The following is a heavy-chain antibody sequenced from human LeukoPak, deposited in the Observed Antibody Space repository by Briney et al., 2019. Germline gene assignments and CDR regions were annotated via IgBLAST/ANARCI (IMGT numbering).Heavy chain of an antibody. CDR2: ISSSGSTI. J-gene: IGHJ4*02. CDR1: GFTFSSYS. D-gene: IGHD5-24*01. Sequence: PGGSLRFSCAASGFTFSSYSMNWVRQAPGKGLEWVSYISSSGSTIYYADSVKGRFTISRDNAKNSLSLQMNSLRAEDTAVYYCARGRDGYNSDYWGQGTLVTVSS. CDR3: ARGRDGYNSDY. V-gene: IGHV3-48*04.